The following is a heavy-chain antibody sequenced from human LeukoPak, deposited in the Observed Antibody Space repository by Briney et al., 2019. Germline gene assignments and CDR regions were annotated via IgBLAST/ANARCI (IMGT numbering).Heavy chain of an antibody. D-gene: IGHD6-13*01. V-gene: IGHV4-39*01. Sequence: SETLSLTCTVSGGSISSSSYYWGWIRQPPGKGLEWIGSIYYSGSTYYNPSLKSRVTISVDTSKNQFSLKLSSVTAADTAVYYCARHLSYSSSWHYDAFGIWGQGTMVTVSS. CDR2: IYYSGST. CDR3: ARHLSYSSSWHYDAFGI. CDR1: GGSISSSSYY. J-gene: IGHJ3*02.